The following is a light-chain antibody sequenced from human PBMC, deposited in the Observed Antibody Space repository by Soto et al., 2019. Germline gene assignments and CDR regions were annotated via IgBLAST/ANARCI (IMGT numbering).Light chain of an antibody. CDR2: QVS. CDR1: SSDVGGYNY. V-gene: IGLV2-14*01. J-gene: IGLJ7*01. Sequence: QSALTQPASVSASPGQSINISCTGTSSDVGGYNYVSWYQHHSGTAPKLIISQVSNRPSGVSSRFSGSKSGNTASLTISGLQAEDEADYYCSSYTSSNTVFGGGTQLTVL. CDR3: SSYTSSNTV.